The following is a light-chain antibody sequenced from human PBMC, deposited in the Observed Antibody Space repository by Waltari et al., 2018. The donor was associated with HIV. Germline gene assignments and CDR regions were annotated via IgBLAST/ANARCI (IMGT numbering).Light chain of an antibody. CDR3: QQYNNWPPQYT. CDR1: QRISSN. CDR2: GAS. Sequence: EIVMTPSPATLSVSPEARATISCRASQRISSNLAWYQQKTVQAPRLLIHGASTRATGIPARFSGSGSGTEFTLTISSLQSEDFAVYYCQQYNNWPPQYTFGQGTKLEIK. V-gene: IGKV3D-15*01. J-gene: IGKJ2*01.